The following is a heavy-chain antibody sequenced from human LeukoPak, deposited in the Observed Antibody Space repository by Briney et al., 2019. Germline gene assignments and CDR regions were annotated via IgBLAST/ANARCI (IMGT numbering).Heavy chain of an antibody. D-gene: IGHD3-16*01. Sequence: GGSLRLSCAASGFTFGTYAMSWVRQAPGKGLEWVSAISGTGAGTYYADSVKGRLTVSRDNSKNTLYLQMNSARAEDTAVYYCGKAGGSGTIRYYYMDVWGKGTTVTASS. CDR1: GFTFGTYA. J-gene: IGHJ6*03. V-gene: IGHV3-23*01. CDR3: GKAGGSGTIRYYYMDV. CDR2: ISGTGAGT.